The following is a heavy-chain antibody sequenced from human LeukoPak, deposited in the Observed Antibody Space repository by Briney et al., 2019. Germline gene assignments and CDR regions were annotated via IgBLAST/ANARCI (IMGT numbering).Heavy chain of an antibody. CDR2: FYNSGTT. Sequence: SETLSLTCTVSGVSISSYYWSWIRRPPGKGLEWIGYFYNSGTTNHNPSLKPRVTISVDTSKNQFSLKLSSVTAADTAVYYCARGDSWFDPWGQGTLVTVSS. CDR3: ARGDSWFDP. J-gene: IGHJ5*02. CDR1: GVSISSYY. V-gene: IGHV4-59*01.